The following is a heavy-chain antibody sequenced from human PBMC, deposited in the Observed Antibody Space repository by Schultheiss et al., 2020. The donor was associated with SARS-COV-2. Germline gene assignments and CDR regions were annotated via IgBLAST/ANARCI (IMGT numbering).Heavy chain of an antibody. J-gene: IGHJ5*02. Sequence: SGPTLVKPTQTLTLTCTFSGFSLTTSGMCVSWIRQPPGKALEWLALIDWDDDKHYSTSLKTRLTISKDTSKNQVFLTMTNMDPVDTATYYCARTRGVYTLGRWFDPWGQGTLVTVSS. CDR2: IDWDDDK. D-gene: IGHD5/OR15-5a*01. CDR3: ARTRGVYTLGRWFDP. CDR1: GFSLTTSGMC. V-gene: IGHV2-70*01.